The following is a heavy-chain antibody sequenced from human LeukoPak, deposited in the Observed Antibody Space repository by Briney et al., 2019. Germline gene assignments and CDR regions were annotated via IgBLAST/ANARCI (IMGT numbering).Heavy chain of an antibody. V-gene: IGHV4-34*01. CDR3: ARERGLVFDY. D-gene: IGHD3/OR15-3a*01. CDR1: GGSFSGYY. Sequence: KTSETLSLTCAVYGGSFSGYYWSWIRQPPGKGLEWIGEINHSGSTNYNPSLKSRVTISVDTSKNQFSLKLSSVTAADTAVYYCARERGLVFDYWGQGTLVTVSS. CDR2: INHSGST. J-gene: IGHJ4*02.